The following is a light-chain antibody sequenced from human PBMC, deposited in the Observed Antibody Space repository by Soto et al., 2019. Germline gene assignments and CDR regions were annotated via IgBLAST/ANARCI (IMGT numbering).Light chain of an antibody. V-gene: IGLV2-23*02. CDR3: CSYAGSSTFV. Sequence: QSALTQPDSVSGSPGQSITISCTGTSSDVGSYNLVSWYQQRPGKAPKLLIHEVAKRPSGVSNRFSGSKSGNTASLTISGLQAEDEADYYCCSYAGSSTFVFGTGTKLTVL. J-gene: IGLJ1*01. CDR1: SSDVGSYNL. CDR2: EVA.